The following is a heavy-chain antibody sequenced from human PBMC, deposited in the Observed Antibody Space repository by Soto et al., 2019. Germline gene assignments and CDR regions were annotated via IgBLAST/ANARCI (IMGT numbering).Heavy chain of an antibody. CDR2: IIPILGIA. V-gene: IGHV1-69*02. CDR3: ARAFGRPNCSGGSCDSDYFDY. CDR1: GGTFSSYT. D-gene: IGHD2-15*01. J-gene: IGHJ4*02. Sequence: QVQLVQSGAEVKKPGSSVKVSCKASGGTFSSYTISWVRQAPGQGLEWMGRIIPILGIANYAQKFQGRVTITADKSTSTAYMELSSLRSEDTAVYYCARAFGRPNCSGGSCDSDYFDYWGQGTLVTVSS.